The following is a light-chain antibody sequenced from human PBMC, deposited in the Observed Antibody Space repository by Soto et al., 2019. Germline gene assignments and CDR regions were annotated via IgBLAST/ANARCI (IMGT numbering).Light chain of an antibody. CDR1: QSVSSY. CDR3: QQRSDWPLT. V-gene: IGKV3-11*01. Sequence: EIVLTHSPATLSLSPCERATLSFRASQSVSSYLAWYQQKPGQAPRLLVYDASTRATGIPARFSGSGSGTDFTLSISSLEPEDFAVYFCQQRSDWPLTFGGGTKVDIK. CDR2: DAS. J-gene: IGKJ4*01.